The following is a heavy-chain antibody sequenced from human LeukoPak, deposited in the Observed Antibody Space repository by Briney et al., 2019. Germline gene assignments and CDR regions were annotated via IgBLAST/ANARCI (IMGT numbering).Heavy chain of an antibody. CDR1: GSTFTNND. V-gene: IGHV1-8*01. CDR2: ASPNSGNT. J-gene: IGHJ4*02. Sequence: GASVHFSYKASGSTFTNNDINWVRPATGQGLEWRGWASPNSGNTGYAPKFQGSVTMTSDTSINTAYMELSSLTSEDTAIYYCARGRAAGDWGQGTLVTVSS. CDR3: ARGRAAGD. D-gene: IGHD6-19*01.